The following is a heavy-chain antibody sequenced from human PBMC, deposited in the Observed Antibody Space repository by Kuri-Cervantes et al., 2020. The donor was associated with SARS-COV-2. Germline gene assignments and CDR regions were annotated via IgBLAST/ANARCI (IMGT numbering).Heavy chain of an antibody. V-gene: IGHV1-8*01. J-gene: IGHJ6*03. CDR2: VNPDNGRA. D-gene: IGHD1-7*01. CDR3: ARGVRGNWDSQHNYYYYMDV. CDR1: GYTFRNND. Sequence: VKVSCKASGYTFRNNDINWVRQAPGQGLEWVGWVNPDNGRAGFAEKFQGRVTISSDTSMNTVYLDLYSLRSGDTAVYYCARGVRGNWDSQHNYYYYMDVWGKGTTVTVSS.